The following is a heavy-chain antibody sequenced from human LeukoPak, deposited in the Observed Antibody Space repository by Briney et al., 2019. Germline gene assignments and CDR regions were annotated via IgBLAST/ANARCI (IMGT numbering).Heavy chain of an antibody. V-gene: IGHV3-73*01. Sequence: GGPLRLSCAAAGFTFSGSAIHWVRQASGKGLEWVGRIRSKANNYATLYAASVKGRFTISRDDSKNTAYLQMNSLKTEDTAVYYCTRHEGASDTSGYSTFDYWGQGTLVTVSS. D-gene: IGHD3-22*01. J-gene: IGHJ4*02. CDR2: IRSKANNYAT. CDR3: TRHEGASDTSGYSTFDY. CDR1: GFTFSGSA.